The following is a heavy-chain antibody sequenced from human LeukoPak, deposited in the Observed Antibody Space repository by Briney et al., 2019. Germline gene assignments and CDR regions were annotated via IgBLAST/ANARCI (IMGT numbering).Heavy chain of an antibody. CDR3: ARDRASGIVDY. Sequence: ASVKVSCKASGYIFTSYVINWVRQAPGQGLEWMGWISPYNGNTNYAQKLQGTVTMTTDTSTSTAYMELRSLRSDDTAVYYCARDRASGIVDYWGQGTLVTVSS. J-gene: IGHJ4*02. CDR2: ISPYNGNT. V-gene: IGHV1-18*01. D-gene: IGHD6-13*01. CDR1: GYIFTSYV.